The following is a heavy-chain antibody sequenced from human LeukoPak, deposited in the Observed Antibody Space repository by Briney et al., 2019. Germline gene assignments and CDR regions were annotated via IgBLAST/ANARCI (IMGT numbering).Heavy chain of an antibody. D-gene: IGHD2-15*01. Sequence: ASVKVSCKASGYTFTSYGISWVRQAPGQGLEWMGWISAYNGNTNYAQKLQGRVTMTTDTSTSTAYMELRGLRSDDTAVYYCARDPPCSGGSCSYYYYYYGMDVWGQGTTVTVSS. CDR3: ARDPPCSGGSCSYYYYYYGMDV. CDR1: GYTFTSYG. V-gene: IGHV1-18*01. CDR2: ISAYNGNT. J-gene: IGHJ6*02.